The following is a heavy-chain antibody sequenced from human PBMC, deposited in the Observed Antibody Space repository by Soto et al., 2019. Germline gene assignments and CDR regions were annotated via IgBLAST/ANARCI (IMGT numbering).Heavy chain of an antibody. J-gene: IGHJ6*02. CDR2: IYYSGST. D-gene: IGHD1-26*01. V-gene: IGHV4-61*01. CDR3: ARGRRELSYGEVYYYGMDV. Sequence: SENLSLTCTPSGGSVSSGSYYWSWIRQPPGTGLEWIGYIYYSGSTNYNPSLQSRVTISVDTSKNQFSLKLSSVTAADTAVYYCARGRRELSYGEVYYYGMDVWGQGTTVTVSS. CDR1: GGSVSSGSYY.